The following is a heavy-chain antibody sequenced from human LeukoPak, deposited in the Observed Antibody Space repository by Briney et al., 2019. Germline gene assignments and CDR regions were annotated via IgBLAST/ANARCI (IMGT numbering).Heavy chain of an antibody. CDR1: GGSIRSYY. Sequence: PSETLSLTCTVSGGSIRSYYWSWIRQPPGKGLEWIGYIYHGGSTNYNPSLKSRVTMSVDTSKNQISLNLSSVTAADTAVYYCARVILAGHFDYWGQGTLVTVSS. CDR3: ARVILAGHFDY. D-gene: IGHD2/OR15-2a*01. CDR2: IYHGGST. J-gene: IGHJ4*02. V-gene: IGHV4-59*12.